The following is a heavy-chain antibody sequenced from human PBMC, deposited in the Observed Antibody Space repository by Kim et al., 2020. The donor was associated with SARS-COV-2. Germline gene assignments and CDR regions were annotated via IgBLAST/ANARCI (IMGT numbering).Heavy chain of an antibody. Sequence: GESLKISCKGSGYSFTSYWISWVRQMPGKGLEWMGRIDPSDSYTNYSPSFQGHVTISADKSISTANLQWSSLKASDTAMYYCASITMVRGVTSAFDIWGQGTMVTVSS. CDR3: ASITMVRGVTSAFDI. D-gene: IGHD3-10*01. CDR2: IDPSDSYT. J-gene: IGHJ3*02. V-gene: IGHV5-10-1*01. CDR1: GYSFTSYW.